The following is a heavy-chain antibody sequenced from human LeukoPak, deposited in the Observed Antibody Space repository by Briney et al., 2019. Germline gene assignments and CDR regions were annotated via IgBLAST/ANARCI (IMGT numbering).Heavy chain of an antibody. J-gene: IGHJ4*02. CDR2: IFPSSDEI. D-gene: IGHD5-24*01. CDR3: ARWLRYYFDY. CDR1: GFTFSDFP. Sequence: GGSLRLSCAASGFTFSDFPMIWVRQAPGKGLEWVSSIFPSSDEIHYADSVKGRFTISRDNSRSTLSLQMDSLRAEDTAVYYCARWLRYYFDYWGQGTLVTVSS. V-gene: IGHV3-23*01.